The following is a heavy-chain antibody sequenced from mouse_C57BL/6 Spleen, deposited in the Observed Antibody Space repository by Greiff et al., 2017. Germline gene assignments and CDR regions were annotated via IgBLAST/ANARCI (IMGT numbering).Heavy chain of an antibody. Sequence: QVQLQQSGAELVRPGASVKLSCKASGYTFTDYYINWVKQRPGQGLEWIARLYPGSGNTYYNEKFKGKATLTAEKSSSTAYMQLSSLTSEDSAVYFCARPVVADFDVWGTGTTVTVSS. J-gene: IGHJ1*03. V-gene: IGHV1-76*01. D-gene: IGHD1-1*01. CDR2: LYPGSGNT. CDR3: ARPVVADFDV. CDR1: GYTFTDYY.